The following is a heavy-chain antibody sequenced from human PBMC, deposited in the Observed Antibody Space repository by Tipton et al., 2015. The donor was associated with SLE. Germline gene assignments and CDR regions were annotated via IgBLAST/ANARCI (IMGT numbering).Heavy chain of an antibody. CDR1: GFTFSTHW. CDR3: ARERGDPDFWSGYYYYYYYMDV. CDR2: IKQDGSER. V-gene: IGHV3-7*01. J-gene: IGHJ6*03. D-gene: IGHD3-3*01. Sequence: SLRLSCAVSGFTFSTHWMSWVRQAPGKGPEWVANIKQDGSERYYVDSVKGRFTISRDNAKNSLYLQMNSLRAEDTAVYYCARERGDPDFWSGYYYYYYYMDVWGKGTTVTVSS.